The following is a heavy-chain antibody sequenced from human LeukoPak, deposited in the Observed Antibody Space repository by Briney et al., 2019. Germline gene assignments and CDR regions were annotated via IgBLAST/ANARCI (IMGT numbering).Heavy chain of an antibody. J-gene: IGHJ4*02. Sequence: GGSLRLSCAASGFTFSSYAMHWVRQAPGKGLEWVAVISYDGSNKYYADSVKGRFTISRDNSKNTLYLQMNSLRAEDTAVYYCARGQGYSGYGNYFDYWGQGTLVTVSS. CDR2: ISYDGSNK. D-gene: IGHD5-12*01. CDR1: GFTFSSYA. V-gene: IGHV3-30*04. CDR3: ARGQGYSGYGNYFDY.